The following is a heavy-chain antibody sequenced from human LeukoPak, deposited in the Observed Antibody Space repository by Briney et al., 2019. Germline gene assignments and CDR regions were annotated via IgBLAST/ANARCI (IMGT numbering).Heavy chain of an antibody. CDR1: GYTFTSKG. Sequence: ASLKLSCTISGYTFTSKGITWVRQAPGQGLERMGWISAYNGNTNYAQKLQGRVTMTTDTSTSTAYMELRSLRSDDTAVYYCARGGYCSGGSCYGYFDYWGQGTLVTVSS. CDR2: ISAYNGNT. CDR3: ARGGYCSGGSCYGYFDY. D-gene: IGHD2-15*01. J-gene: IGHJ4*02. V-gene: IGHV1-18*01.